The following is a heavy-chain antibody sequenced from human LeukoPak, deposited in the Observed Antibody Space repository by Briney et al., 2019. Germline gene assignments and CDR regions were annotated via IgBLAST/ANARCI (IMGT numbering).Heavy chain of an antibody. CDR1: GFTFSSFS. CDR2: ISGGASYI. J-gene: IGHJ4*02. D-gene: IGHD3-22*01. Sequence: GGSLSFSGAASGFTFSSFSMPWVGQAQGKGLEWVSSISGGASYIYYADSVRGRFTISRDNAKNSLHLQMNSLRAEDTAVYYCARDVSRYHYYDSSGFPLMGGQGTLVTVSS. CDR3: ARDVSRYHYYDSSGFPLM. V-gene: IGHV3-21*01.